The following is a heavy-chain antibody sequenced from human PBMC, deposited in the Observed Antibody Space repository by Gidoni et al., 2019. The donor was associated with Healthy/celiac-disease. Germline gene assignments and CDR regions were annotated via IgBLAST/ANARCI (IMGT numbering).Heavy chain of an antibody. CDR2: ISYDGSNK. CDR3: ASSREVGGAGYYYGMDV. D-gene: IGHD2-21*01. J-gene: IGHJ6*02. CDR1: GFTFSSYA. V-gene: IGHV3-30-3*01. Sequence: QVQLVESGGGVVQPGRPLRLSCAASGFTFSSYAMHWVRQAPGKGLEWVAVISYDGSNKYYADSVKGRFTISRDNSKNTLYLQMNSLRAEDTAVYYCASSREVGGAGYYYGMDVWGQGTTVTVSS.